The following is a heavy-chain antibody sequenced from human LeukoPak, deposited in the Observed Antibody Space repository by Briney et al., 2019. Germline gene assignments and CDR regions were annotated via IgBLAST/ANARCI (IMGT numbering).Heavy chain of an antibody. Sequence: PSETLSLTCTVSGGSISSYYWSWIRQPAGKGLEWIGRIYTSGSTNYNPSLTSRVTMSVDTSKNQFSLKLSSVTAADTAVYYCARDTGSYYVNDAFDIWGQGTMVTVSS. D-gene: IGHD1-26*01. CDR1: GGSISSYY. CDR2: IYTSGST. CDR3: ARDTGSYYVNDAFDI. J-gene: IGHJ3*02. V-gene: IGHV4-4*07.